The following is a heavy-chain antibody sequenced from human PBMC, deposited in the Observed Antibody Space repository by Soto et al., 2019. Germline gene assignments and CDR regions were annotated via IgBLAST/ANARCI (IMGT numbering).Heavy chain of an antibody. J-gene: IGHJ4*02. CDR2: IFHSGST. V-gene: IGHV4-4*02. CDR3: ARFGDDYYDSSGYYYFDY. CDR1: GGSISSSNW. Sequence: PSETLSLTCAVSGGSISSSNWWSWVRQPPGKELEWIGEIFHSGSTNYNPSLKSRVTMSIDKSKNQFSLRLSSVTAADTAVYYCARFGDDYYDSSGYYYFDYWGQGTLVTVSS. D-gene: IGHD3-22*01.